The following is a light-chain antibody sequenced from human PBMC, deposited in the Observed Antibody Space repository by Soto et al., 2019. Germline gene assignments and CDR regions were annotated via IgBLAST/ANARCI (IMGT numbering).Light chain of an antibody. CDR2: WAS. Sequence: DIVMTQSPDSLAVSLGERATINCKSSQSVLYSSNNKNYLAWYQQKPGQPPKLLIYWASTRESGVPDRFSGSGSGTDFTLTISSPQAEDVAVYYCQQYYSTRTFGQGTKVEIK. CDR1: QSVLYSSNNKNY. CDR3: QQYYSTRT. J-gene: IGKJ1*01. V-gene: IGKV4-1*01.